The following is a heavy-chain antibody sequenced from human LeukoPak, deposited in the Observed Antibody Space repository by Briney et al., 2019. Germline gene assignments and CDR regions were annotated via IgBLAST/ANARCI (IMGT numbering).Heavy chain of an antibody. CDR2: IKQDGSEK. Sequence: PGGSLRLSCAASGFTFSNYAMTWVRQAPGKGLEWVANIKQDGSEKYYVDSVKGRFTISRDNAKNSLYLQMNSLRAEDTAVYYCARDGELGSPADAFDIWGQGTMVTVSS. J-gene: IGHJ3*02. V-gene: IGHV3-7*01. CDR3: ARDGELGSPADAFDI. D-gene: IGHD1-26*01. CDR1: GFTFSNYA.